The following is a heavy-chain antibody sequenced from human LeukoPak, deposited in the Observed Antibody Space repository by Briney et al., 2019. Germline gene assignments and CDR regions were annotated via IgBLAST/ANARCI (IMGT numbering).Heavy chain of an antibody. Sequence: ASVKVSCKASGYTFTSYDINWVRQATGQGLEWMGWMNPNSGNTGYAQKFQGRVTMTRNTSISTAYMELSSLRSEDTAVYYCARGGGLGGLLRYFDWPIYGGAFDIWGQGTMVTVSS. CDR1: GYTFTSYD. CDR2: MNPNSGNT. V-gene: IGHV1-8*01. J-gene: IGHJ3*02. D-gene: IGHD3-9*01. CDR3: ARGGGLGGLLRYFDWPIYGGAFDI.